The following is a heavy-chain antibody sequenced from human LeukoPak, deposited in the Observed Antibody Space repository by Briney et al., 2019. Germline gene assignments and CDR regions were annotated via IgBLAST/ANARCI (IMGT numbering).Heavy chain of an antibody. CDR3: AREVSYDFWSGYLDY. CDR1: GGSFSGYY. J-gene: IGHJ4*02. D-gene: IGHD3-3*01. CDR2: INHSGST. V-gene: IGHV4-34*01. Sequence: SETLSLTCAVYGGSFSGYYWSWIRQPPGRGLEWIGEINHSGSTNYNPSLKSRVTISVDTSKNQFSLRLSSVTAADTAVYYCAREVSYDFWSGYLDYWGQGTLVTVSS.